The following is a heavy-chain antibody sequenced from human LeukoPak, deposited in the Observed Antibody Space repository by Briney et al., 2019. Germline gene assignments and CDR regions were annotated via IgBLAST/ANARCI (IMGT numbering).Heavy chain of an antibody. CDR3: ARGGLQLWFPPYL. CDR2: INHSGST. CDR1: GGSFSGYY. D-gene: IGHD5-18*01. J-gene: IGHJ2*01. V-gene: IGHV4-34*01. Sequence: PSETLSLTCAVYGGSFSGYYWSWIRQPPGKGLEWIGEINHSGSTNYNPSLKSRVTISVDTSKNQFSLKLSSVTAAVTAVYYCARGGLQLWFPPYLWGRGTLVTVSS.